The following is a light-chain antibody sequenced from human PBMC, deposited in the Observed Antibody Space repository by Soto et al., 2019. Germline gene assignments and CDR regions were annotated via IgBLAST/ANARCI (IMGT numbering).Light chain of an antibody. CDR2: SNN. J-gene: IGLJ1*01. CDR3: AAWDDSLSGYV. Sequence: QSVLTQPPSASGTPGQRVTISCSGSSSNIGSNYVYWYQQLPGTAPKLLIYSNNQRPSGVPARFSGSKPGTSASLAISGLRSEDEADYYCAAWDDSLSGYVFGTGTKVTVL. CDR1: SSNIGSNY. V-gene: IGLV1-47*02.